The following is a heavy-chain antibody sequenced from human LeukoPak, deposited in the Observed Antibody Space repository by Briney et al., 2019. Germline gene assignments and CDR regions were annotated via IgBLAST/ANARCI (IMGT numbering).Heavy chain of an antibody. CDR3: ARELLGAPTPGAY. CDR2: VHKSGRT. CDR1: TVSGSSGNF. V-gene: IGHV4-4*02. J-gene: IGHJ4*01. D-gene: IGHD1-26*01. Sequence: SETLSLTCALSTVSGSSGNFWSWVRQPPGEGLEWIGEVHKSGRTNYNPSLKTRVTISIDASSNQLSLELTSVTAADTAMYYCARELLGAPTPGAYWGHGTRVTASS.